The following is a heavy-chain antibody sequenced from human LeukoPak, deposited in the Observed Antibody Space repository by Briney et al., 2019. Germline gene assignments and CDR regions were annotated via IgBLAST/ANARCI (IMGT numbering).Heavy chain of an antibody. D-gene: IGHD2-2*01. CDR2: ISYDGSNK. CDR3: AKDRVDCSSTSCCAYYYYYMDV. CDR1: GFTFSSYG. V-gene: IGHV3-30*18. J-gene: IGHJ6*03. Sequence: GRSLRLSCAASGFTFSSYGMHWVRQAPGKGLEWVAVISYDGSNKYYADSVKGRFTISRDNSKNTLYLQMNSLRAEDTAVYYCAKDRVDCSSTSCCAYYYYYMDVWGKGTTVTVSS.